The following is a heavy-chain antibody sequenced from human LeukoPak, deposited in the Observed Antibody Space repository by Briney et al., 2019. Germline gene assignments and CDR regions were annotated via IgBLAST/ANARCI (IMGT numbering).Heavy chain of an antibody. J-gene: IGHJ3*02. CDR1: GSSISSNY. Sequence: SDPLSLTCSVSGSSISSNYWSWIRQPPGKGQGWVGYIYNSGSTNYNPSLKSRVTISVDTSKNQLSLNLSSVTAADTAVYYCARFIVVPAGVFVTGALDIWGQGTMVTVSS. V-gene: IGHV4-59*01. D-gene: IGHD2-2*01. CDR3: ARFIVVPAGVFVTGALDI. CDR2: IYNSGST.